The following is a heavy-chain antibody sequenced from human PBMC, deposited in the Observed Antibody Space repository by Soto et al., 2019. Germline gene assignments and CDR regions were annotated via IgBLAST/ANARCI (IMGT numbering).Heavy chain of an antibody. D-gene: IGHD5-18*01. CDR2: IRSKANSYAT. J-gene: IGHJ3*02. CDR1: GFTFSGSA. CDR3: TTWIQIPMAFDI. V-gene: IGHV3-73*01. Sequence: GGSLRLSCAASGFTFSGSAMHWVRQASGKGLEWVGRIRSKANSYATAYAASVKGRFTISRDDSKNTAYLQMNSLKTEDTAVYYGTTWIQIPMAFDIWGQGTMVTVSS.